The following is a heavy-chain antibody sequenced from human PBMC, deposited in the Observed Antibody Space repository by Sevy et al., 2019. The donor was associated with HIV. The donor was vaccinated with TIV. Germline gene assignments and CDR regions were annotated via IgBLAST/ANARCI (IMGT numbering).Heavy chain of an antibody. CDR3: ARENLVGATPLLDYYYGMDV. J-gene: IGHJ6*02. CDR2: INHSGST. V-gene: IGHV4-34*01. CDR1: GGSFSGNY. Sequence: SETLSLTCAVYGGSFSGNYWSWIRQPPGKGLEWIGEINHSGSTNYNPSLKSRVTISVDTSKNQFSLKLSSVTAADTAVYYCARENLVGATPLLDYYYGMDVWGQGTTVTVSS. D-gene: IGHD1-26*01.